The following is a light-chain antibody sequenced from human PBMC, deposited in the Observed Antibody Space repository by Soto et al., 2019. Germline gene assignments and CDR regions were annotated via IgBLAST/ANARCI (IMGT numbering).Light chain of an antibody. V-gene: IGKV3-15*01. CDR3: QQYNNWPPWT. CDR2: GAS. Sequence: VLTPSPPTLSVSPGERATLSCRASQSVSSNLAWYQQKPGQAPRLLIYGASTRATGIPARFSGSGSGTEFTLTISSLQSEDFAVYYCQQYNNWPPWTFGQGTIVDIK. CDR1: QSVSSN. J-gene: IGKJ1*01.